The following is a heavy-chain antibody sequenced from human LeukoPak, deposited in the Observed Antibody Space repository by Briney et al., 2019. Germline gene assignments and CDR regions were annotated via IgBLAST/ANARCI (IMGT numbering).Heavy chain of an antibody. V-gene: IGHV3-64D*09. CDR3: VKEGGDSYGLFDY. J-gene: IGHJ4*02. D-gene: IGHD5-18*01. Sequence: AGGSLRFSCSASGFTFSRYAMHWVRQAPGKGLEYVSTTSSNGGSTYYADSVKGRFTISRDNSKNTLYLQMSSLRAEDPAVYYCVKEGGDSYGLFDYWGQGTLVTVSS. CDR1: GFTFSRYA. CDR2: TSSNGGST.